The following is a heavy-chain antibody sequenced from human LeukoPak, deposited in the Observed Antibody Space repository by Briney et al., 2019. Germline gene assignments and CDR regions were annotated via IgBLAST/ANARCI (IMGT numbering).Heavy chain of an antibody. V-gene: IGHV3-33*01. CDR1: GFTFSTYG. J-gene: IGHJ4*02. Sequence: PGGSLRLSCAASGFTFSTYGMHWVRQAPGKGLEWVAIIWYDGSNKYYADSVKGRFTISRDNSKNTLYLRMNSLRAEDTAVYYCARGLFVVVPAAIVSDFDYWGQGALVTVSS. D-gene: IGHD2-2*01. CDR3: ARGLFVVVPAAIVSDFDY. CDR2: IWYDGSNK.